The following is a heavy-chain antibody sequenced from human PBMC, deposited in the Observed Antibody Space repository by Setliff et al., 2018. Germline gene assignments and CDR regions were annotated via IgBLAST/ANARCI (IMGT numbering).Heavy chain of an antibody. CDR2: IIHSGST. V-gene: IGHV4-34*12. CDR3: ARSFSRSEKFLLDY. Sequence: PSETLSLTCAVYGGSFSGYYWSWIRQPPGKGLEWIGEIIHSGSTNYNPSLKSRVTISMDTSKNQFSLKVPSVTAADTAVYYCARSFSRSEKFLLDYWGQGALVTVS. D-gene: IGHD2-15*01. J-gene: IGHJ4*02. CDR1: GGSFSGYY.